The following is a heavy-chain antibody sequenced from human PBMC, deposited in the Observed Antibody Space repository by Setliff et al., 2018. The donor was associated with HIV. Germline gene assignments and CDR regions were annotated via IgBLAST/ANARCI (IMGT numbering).Heavy chain of an antibody. CDR2: IIPLFGRA. D-gene: IGHD3-10*01. V-gene: IGHV1-69*13. CDR1: GGILSTYA. CDR3: ARETAPAHYYGSGSYRLHAFDV. J-gene: IGHJ3*01. Sequence: SVKVSCKASGGILSTYATIWVRLAPGQGLEWLGGIIPLFGRASYAQKFQGRVTITADESTNTAYMELSSLRSGDTAVYYCARETAPAHYYGSGSYRLHAFDVWGQGTMVTVSS.